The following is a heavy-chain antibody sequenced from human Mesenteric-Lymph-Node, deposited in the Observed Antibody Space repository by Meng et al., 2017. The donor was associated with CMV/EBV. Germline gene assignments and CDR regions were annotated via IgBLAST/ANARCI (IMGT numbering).Heavy chain of an antibody. Sequence: GESLKISCAASGFTFSNAWMSWVRQAPGKGLEWVGRIKSKTDGGTTDYAAPVKGRFTISRDDSKNTLYLQMNSLRAEDTAVYYCAKVPSIWGQGTMVTVSS. V-gene: IGHV3-15*01. CDR3: AKVPSI. J-gene: IGHJ3*02. CDR2: IKSKTDGGTT. CDR1: GFTFSNAW.